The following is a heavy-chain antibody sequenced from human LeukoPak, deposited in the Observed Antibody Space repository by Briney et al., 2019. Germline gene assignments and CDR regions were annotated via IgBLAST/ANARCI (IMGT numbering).Heavy chain of an antibody. J-gene: IGHJ5*02. CDR3: ARGSSDARITIFGVVIPNWFDP. D-gene: IGHD3-3*01. CDR1: GYTFTSYD. Sequence: ASVKVSCKASGYTFTSYDINWVRQATGQGLEWMGWMNPNSGNTGYAQKFQGRVTMTRNTSISTAYMELSSLRPEDTAVYYCARGSSDARITIFGVVIPNWFDPWGQGTLVTVSS. V-gene: IGHV1-8*01. CDR2: MNPNSGNT.